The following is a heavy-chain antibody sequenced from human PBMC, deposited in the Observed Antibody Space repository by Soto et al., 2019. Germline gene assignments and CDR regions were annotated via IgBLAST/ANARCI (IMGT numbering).Heavy chain of an antibody. CDR2: ISWNSGNI. CDR3: AKGAGTSIFWHFDL. D-gene: IGHD3-3*01. J-gene: IGHJ4*01. Sequence: EVHLVESGGGLVQPGRSLRLSCAASGFIFEDYAMHWVRQVPGKGLEWVSSISWNSGNIVYADSVKGRFTVSRDSANNPLYLQMDRPRTGDTGFVFWAKGAGTSIFWHFDLCGQGTLVTVS. V-gene: IGHV3-9*01. CDR1: GFIFEDYA.